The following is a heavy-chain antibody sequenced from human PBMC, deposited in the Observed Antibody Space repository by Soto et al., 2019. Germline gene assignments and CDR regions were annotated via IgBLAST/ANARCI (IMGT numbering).Heavy chain of an antibody. V-gene: IGHV3-48*02. CDR1: GFTFSAYA. D-gene: IGHD2-15*01. CDR2: ISSRSDTL. J-gene: IGHJ6*02. Sequence: GGSLRLSCEGSGFTFSAYAMNWVRQAPGKGLEWVSYISSRSDTLYYADSVKGRFTISRDNAKNSVSLQVNNLRDEDTAVYYCARDWDIVILSVPIPNYNYGMDVWGQGTTVTVSS. CDR3: ARDWDIVILSVPIPNYNYGMDV.